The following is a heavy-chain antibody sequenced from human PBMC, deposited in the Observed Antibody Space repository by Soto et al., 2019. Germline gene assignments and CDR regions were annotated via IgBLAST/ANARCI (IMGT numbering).Heavy chain of an antibody. CDR3: ARDGENNYDFWSGVPLGFDY. CDR2: INAGNGNT. V-gene: IGHV1-3*01. D-gene: IGHD3-3*01. CDR1: GYTFTSYA. Sequence: ASVKVSCKASGYTFTSYAMHWVRQAPGQRLEWMGWINAGNGNTKYSQKFQGRVTITRDTSASTAYMELSSLRSEDTAVYYCARDGENNYDFWSGVPLGFDYWGQGTLVTVSS. J-gene: IGHJ4*02.